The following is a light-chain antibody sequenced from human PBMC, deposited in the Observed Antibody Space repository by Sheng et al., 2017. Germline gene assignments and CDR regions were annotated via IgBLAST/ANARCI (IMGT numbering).Light chain of an antibody. V-gene: IGLV1-40*01. CDR1: SSNIGAGYD. Sequence: QSVLTQPPSVSGAPGQRVTISCTGSSSNIGAGYDVHWYQQLPGTAPKLLIYGNSNRPSAVPDRFSGSKSGTSASLAISGLRSDDEADYYCAAWDDSLSGWVFGGGTKLTVL. J-gene: IGLJ3*02. CDR3: AAWDDSLSGWV. CDR2: GNS.